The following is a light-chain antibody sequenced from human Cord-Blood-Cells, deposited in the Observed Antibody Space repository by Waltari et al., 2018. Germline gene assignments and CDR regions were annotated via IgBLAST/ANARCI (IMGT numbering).Light chain of an antibody. J-gene: IGLJ2*01. Sequence: QSALTQPASVSASPGQSIPIPCTGTSSDVGGYNSVSWYQQHPGKAPKLMIYEVSNRPSGVSNRFSGSKSGNTASLTISGLQAEDEADYYCSSYTSSSTLVFGGGTKLTVL. V-gene: IGLV2-14*01. CDR3: SSYTSSSTLV. CDR2: EVS. CDR1: SSDVGGYNS.